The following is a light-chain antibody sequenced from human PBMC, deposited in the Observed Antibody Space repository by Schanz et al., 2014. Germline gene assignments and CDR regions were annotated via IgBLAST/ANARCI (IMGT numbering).Light chain of an antibody. CDR2: GAS. J-gene: IGKJ1*01. CDR1: QSVSSNY. Sequence: EIVLTQSPGTLSLSPGEGATLSCRASQSVSSNYLAWYQQKAGQAPRLLVYGASSRASGIPDRFSGSGSGTDLTLTISRLEPEDFAVYYCQQYGSSPRTFGQGTKVEIK. CDR3: QQYGSSPRT. V-gene: IGKV3-20*01.